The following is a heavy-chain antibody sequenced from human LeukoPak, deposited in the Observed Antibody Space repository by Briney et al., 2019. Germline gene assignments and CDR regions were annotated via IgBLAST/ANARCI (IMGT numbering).Heavy chain of an antibody. D-gene: IGHD3-10*01. CDR1: GFTFSSYA. CDR3: AKVGVGVTMVRGAPRGFDP. Sequence: QSGGSLRLSCAASGFTFSSYAMSWVRQAPGKGLEWVSAISGSGGSTYYADSVKGRFTISRDNSKNTLYLQMNSLRAEDTAVYYCAKVGVGVTMVRGAPRGFDPWGQGTLVTVSS. J-gene: IGHJ5*02. V-gene: IGHV3-23*01. CDR2: ISGSGGST.